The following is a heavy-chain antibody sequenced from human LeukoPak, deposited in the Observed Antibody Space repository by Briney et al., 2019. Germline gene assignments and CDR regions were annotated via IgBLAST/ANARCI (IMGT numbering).Heavy chain of an antibody. CDR2: IWYDGSSK. J-gene: IGHJ4*02. Sequence: GGSLRLFCAASGFTFSSYGMHWVRQPPGKGLEWVAVIWYDGSSKYYADSVKGRFTISRDNSKYTLYLQMNSLRAEDTAVYYCARELSQLDYLDYWGQGTLVTVSS. D-gene: IGHD6-13*01. V-gene: IGHV3-33*01. CDR1: GFTFSSYG. CDR3: ARELSQLDYLDY.